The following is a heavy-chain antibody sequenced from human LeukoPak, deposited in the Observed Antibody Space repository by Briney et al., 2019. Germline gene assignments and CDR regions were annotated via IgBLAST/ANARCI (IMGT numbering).Heavy chain of an antibody. CDR3: ASGGIICSGGSCHSYYFDY. CDR1: GFTFSSYG. V-gene: IGHV3-33*01. J-gene: IGHJ4*02. CDR2: IWYDGSKK. D-gene: IGHD2-15*01. Sequence: PGRSLRLSCAASGFTFSSYGMHWVRQAPGKGLEWVAVIWYDGSKKYYADSVKGRLTISRDNSKNTLYLQMNSLRAEDTAVYYCASGGIICSGGSCHSYYFDYWGQGTLVTVSS.